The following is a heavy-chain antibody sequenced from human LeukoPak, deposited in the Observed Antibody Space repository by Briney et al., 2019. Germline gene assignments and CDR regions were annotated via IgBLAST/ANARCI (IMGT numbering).Heavy chain of an antibody. CDR2: INPKSGGT. CDR1: GYTFTGYY. CDR3: ARDRGVGVLRYFDWPSGY. Sequence: ASVKVSCKASGYTFTGYYMHWVRQAPGQGLEWMGWINPKSGGTNYAQKFQGRVTMTRDTSISTAYMKLSRLRSDDTAVYYCARDRGVGVLRYFDWPSGYWGQGTLVTVSS. V-gene: IGHV1-2*02. D-gene: IGHD3-9*01. J-gene: IGHJ4*02.